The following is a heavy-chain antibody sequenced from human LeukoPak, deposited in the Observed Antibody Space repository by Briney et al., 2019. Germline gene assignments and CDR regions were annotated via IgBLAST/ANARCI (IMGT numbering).Heavy chain of an antibody. CDR1: GFTFSNYD. D-gene: IGHD1-26*01. Sequence: PGGSLRLSCSASGFTFSNYDIHWVRQATGKGLEWVPAIGSSGDTYYIDSVKGRFTISRESAKNSLYLQMNSLRAEDTAVYYCVRQPDSARYGFDFWGQGTLVTVSS. CDR2: IGSSGDT. CDR3: VRQPDSARYGFDF. J-gene: IGHJ4*02. V-gene: IGHV3-13*01.